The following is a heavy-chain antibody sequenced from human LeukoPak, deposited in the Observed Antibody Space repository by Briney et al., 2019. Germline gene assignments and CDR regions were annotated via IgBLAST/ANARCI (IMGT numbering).Heavy chain of an antibody. J-gene: IGHJ4*02. CDR2: ISGGGEDT. V-gene: IGHV3-23*01. CDR3: AKARTPYNSGFDY. D-gene: IGHD6-19*01. Sequence: PGGSLRLSCTASGFSFRSFAMSWVRQAPGQGLEWVSSISGGGEDTYYADSVKGRFTISRDNSKNTLSLQMSSLRAEDTAVYYCAKARTPYNSGFDYWGQGTLVAVSS. CDR1: GFSFRSFA.